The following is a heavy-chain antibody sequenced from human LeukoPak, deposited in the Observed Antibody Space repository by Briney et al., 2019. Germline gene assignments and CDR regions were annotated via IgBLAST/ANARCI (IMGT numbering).Heavy chain of an antibody. V-gene: IGHV3-30-3*01. J-gene: IGHJ4*02. CDR2: ISYDGSNK. CDR1: GFTFSSYA. D-gene: IGHD6-13*01. Sequence: PGGSLRLSCAASGFTFSSYAMHWVRQAPGKGLEWVAVISYDGSNKYYADSVKGRFTISRDNSKNTLYLQMNSLRAEDTAVYYCARDRVRIASYYFDSWGQGTLVTVSS. CDR3: ARDRVRIASYYFDS.